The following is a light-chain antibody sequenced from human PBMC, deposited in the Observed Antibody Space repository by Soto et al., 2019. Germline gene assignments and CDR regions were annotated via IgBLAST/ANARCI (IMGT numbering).Light chain of an antibody. J-gene: IGLJ1*01. V-gene: IGLV1-40*01. CDR1: SSNIGAGYD. CDR2: ANT. CDR3: QSYDSSLRGSV. Sequence: QSVLTQPPSVSWAPGQRLTISCTGSSSNIGAGYDVHWYQQLPGTAPKLLIYANTARPSGVPARFSGSKSGTSASLAINGLQTEDEADYYCQSYDSSLRGSVFGTGTKVTVL.